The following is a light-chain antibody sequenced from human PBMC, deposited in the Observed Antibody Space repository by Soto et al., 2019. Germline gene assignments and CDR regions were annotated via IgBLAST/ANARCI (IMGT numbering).Light chain of an antibody. J-gene: IGKJ1*01. CDR3: QQFGSSPPT. CDR2: EAT. Sequence: EIVLTQSPGTLSLSPGERATLSCRASQSVSSSYVAWYQQKPGQAPRLLIYEATIWAIVIPRRLRGSGSETEFTLTISTLVPEDFAVYHCQQFGSSPPTFGQGSKVAIK. CDR1: QSVSSSY. V-gene: IGKV3-20*01.